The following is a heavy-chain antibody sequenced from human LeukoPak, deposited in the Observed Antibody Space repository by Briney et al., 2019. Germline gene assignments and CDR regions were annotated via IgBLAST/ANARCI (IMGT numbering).Heavy chain of an antibody. J-gene: IGHJ4*02. D-gene: IGHD1-26*01. CDR3: ARENSGSYREFDY. Sequence: PSETLSLTCVVSGGSFSGYYWSWIRQPPGKGLEWIGEINHGGRTNYSPSLKSRVTISVDTSKNQFSLNLSSVTAADTAVFYCARENSGSYREFDYWGQGTLVTVSS. V-gene: IGHV4-34*01. CDR2: INHGGRT. CDR1: GGSFSGYY.